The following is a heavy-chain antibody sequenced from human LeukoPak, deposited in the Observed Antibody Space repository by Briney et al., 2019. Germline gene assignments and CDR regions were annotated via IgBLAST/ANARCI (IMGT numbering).Heavy chain of an antibody. V-gene: IGHV5-51*01. CDR1: GYSFTTNW. J-gene: IGHJ3*02. CDR2: IYPGDSDT. D-gene: IGHD3-22*01. Sequence: GESLKISCEGSGYSFTTNWIGWVRQMPGKGLEWIGIIYPGDSDTRYSPSFQGQVTISADKSISTAYLKWSSLKASDTAMYYCARPDSNGYYGAFDIWGQGTMVTVSS. CDR3: ARPDSNGYYGAFDI.